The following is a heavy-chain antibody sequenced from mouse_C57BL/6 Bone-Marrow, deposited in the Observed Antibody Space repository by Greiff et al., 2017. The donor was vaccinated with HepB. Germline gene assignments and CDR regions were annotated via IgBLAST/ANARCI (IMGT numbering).Heavy chain of an antibody. CDR3: ARRYYGSSWYFDV. CDR2: IDPANGNT. D-gene: IGHD1-1*01. Sequence: EVQLVESVAELVRPGASVKLSCTASGFNIKNTYMHWVKQRPEQGLEWIGRIDPANGNTKYAPKFQGKATITADTSSNTAYLQLSSLTSEDSAVYYCARRYYGSSWYFDVWGTGTTVTVSS. V-gene: IGHV14-3*01. CDR1: GFNIKNTY. J-gene: IGHJ1*03.